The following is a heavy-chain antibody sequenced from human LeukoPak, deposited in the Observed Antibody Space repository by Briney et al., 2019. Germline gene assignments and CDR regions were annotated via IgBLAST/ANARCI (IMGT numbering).Heavy chain of an antibody. CDR2: IIPIFGTA. D-gene: IGHD5-18*01. J-gene: IGHJ4*02. CDR1: GGTFSSYA. V-gene: IGHV1-69*05. Sequence: SVKVSCKASGGTFSSYAISWVRQAPGQGLEWMGGIIPIFGTANYAQKFQGRVTITTDGSTSTAYMELSSLRSEDTAVYYCARGGRQAMNSFFDYWGQGTLVTVSS. CDR3: ARGGRQAMNSFFDY.